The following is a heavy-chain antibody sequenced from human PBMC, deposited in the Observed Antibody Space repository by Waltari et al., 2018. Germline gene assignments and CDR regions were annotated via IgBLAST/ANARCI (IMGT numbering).Heavy chain of an antibody. D-gene: IGHD1-26*01. CDR3: AREKSGSSYYYYGMDV. CDR1: GFTFSSYS. J-gene: IGHJ6*02. Sequence: EVQLVESGGGLVKPGGSLRLSCAASGFTFSSYSMNWVRQAPGKGLEWVSSISSSSSYVYYADSVKGRFTIAIDNAKNSLYLQMNSLRAEDTAVYYCAREKSGSSYYYYGMDVWGQGTTVTVSS. V-gene: IGHV3-21*01. CDR2: ISSSSSYV.